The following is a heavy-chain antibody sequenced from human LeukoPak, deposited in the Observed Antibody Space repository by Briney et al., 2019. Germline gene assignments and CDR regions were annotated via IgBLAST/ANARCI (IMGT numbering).Heavy chain of an antibody. CDR2: INPNSGGT. D-gene: IGHD4-17*01. V-gene: IGHV1-2*02. Sequence: GASVKVSCKASGYTFTGYYMHWVRQAPGQGLEWMGWINPNSGGTNYAQKFQGRVTVTRDTPISTAYMELSRLRSDDTAVYYCARAPRGDYATFDYWGQGALVTVSS. J-gene: IGHJ4*02. CDR1: GYTFTGYY. CDR3: ARAPRGDYATFDY.